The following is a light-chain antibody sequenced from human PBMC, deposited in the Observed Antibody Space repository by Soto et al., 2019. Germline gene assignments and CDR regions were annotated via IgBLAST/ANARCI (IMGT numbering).Light chain of an antibody. V-gene: IGKV3-20*01. CDR3: QQYGSSPPYT. CDR1: QSVSRSY. J-gene: IGKJ2*01. CDR2: GAS. Sequence: IVLTQSPGTLSLSPGERATLSCRASQSVSRSYLAWYQQKPGQAPRLLIYGASSRATGVPDRFSASGSGTDFTLTISRLEPEDFAMYYWQQYGSSPPYTFGQGTKLEIK.